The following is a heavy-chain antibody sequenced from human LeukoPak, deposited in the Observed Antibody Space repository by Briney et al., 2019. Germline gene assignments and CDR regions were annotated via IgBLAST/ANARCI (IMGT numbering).Heavy chain of an antibody. V-gene: IGHV4-38-2*01. Sequence: SETLSLTCGVSGYSISSGYHWGWIRQPPGKGLEWIGTIFHSGSTNYNPSLKSRVTISVDTSKNQFSLKLSSVTAADTAVYYCARHRNYYGSGSSSFDYWGQGTLVTVSS. CDR3: ARHRNYYGSGSSSFDY. J-gene: IGHJ4*02. CDR1: GYSISSGYH. CDR2: IFHSGST. D-gene: IGHD3-10*01.